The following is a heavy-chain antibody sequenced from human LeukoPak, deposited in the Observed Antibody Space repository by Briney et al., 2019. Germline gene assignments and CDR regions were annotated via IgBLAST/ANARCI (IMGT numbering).Heavy chain of an antibody. D-gene: IGHD3-16*01. V-gene: IGHV3-74*01. CDR2: ITSDGSST. CDR3: ARDYAVGESFDI. Sequence: GGSLRLSCAASGFTFSSKTYWMHWVRQAPGKGLVWVARITSDGSSTSHADSVKGRFTISRDNAKNTLYLQMNSLRAEDTAVYYCARDYAVGESFDIWGQGTLVTVSS. J-gene: IGHJ3*02. CDR1: GFTFSSKTYW.